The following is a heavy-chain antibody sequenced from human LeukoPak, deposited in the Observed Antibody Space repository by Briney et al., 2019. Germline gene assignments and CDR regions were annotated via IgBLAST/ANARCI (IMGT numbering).Heavy chain of an antibody. CDR1: GGSVNTYY. CDR3: AREATIVGATII. D-gene: IGHD1-26*01. V-gene: IGHV4-4*07. J-gene: IGHJ4*02. CDR2: ISTSGST. Sequence: SETLSLTCTVSGGSVNTYYWSWIRQSAGKGLEWIGHISTSGSTTYNPSLKSRATMSVDTSKNQFSLKLSSVTAADTAVYYCAREATIVGATIIWGQGTLVTVSS.